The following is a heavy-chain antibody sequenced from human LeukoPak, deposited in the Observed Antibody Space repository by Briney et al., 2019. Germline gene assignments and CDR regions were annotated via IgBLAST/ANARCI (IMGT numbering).Heavy chain of an antibody. V-gene: IGHV3-21*01. CDR1: GFTFSSYS. D-gene: IGHD6-6*01. CDR3: ARLTGYSSSSGYYYGMDL. J-gene: IGHJ6*02. Sequence: GGSLRLSCAASGFTFSSYSMNWVRQAPGKGLEWVSSISSSSSYIYYADSVKGRFTISRDNAKNSLYLQMNSLRAEDTAVNYCARLTGYSSSSGYYYGMDLWGQGTTVTVSS. CDR2: ISSSSSYI.